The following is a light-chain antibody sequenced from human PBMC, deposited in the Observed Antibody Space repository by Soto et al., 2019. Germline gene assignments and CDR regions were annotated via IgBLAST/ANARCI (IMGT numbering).Light chain of an antibody. Sequence: DIQITQSPSTLSASVRDRVTITCRASQSISSWLALYQQKSGKAPKLLIYDASSLESGVPSRFSDSGSGTECTLTISSLQPDDFATYYCQQYNSYSWRFGQGTKVDI. CDR1: QSISSW. V-gene: IGKV1-5*01. CDR2: DAS. CDR3: QQYNSYSWR. J-gene: IGKJ1*01.